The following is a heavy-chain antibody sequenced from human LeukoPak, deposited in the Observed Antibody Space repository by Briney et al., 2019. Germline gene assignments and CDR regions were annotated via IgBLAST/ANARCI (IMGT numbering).Heavy chain of an antibody. CDR3: ATTRRYYDSSGSYYYFDY. J-gene: IGHJ4*02. D-gene: IGHD3-22*01. Sequence: SETLSLTCTVSGGSFSSCYWSWLRQPPGKGLEWIGYIYYSGSTNYNPSLKSRVTISVDTSKNQFSLKLSSVTAADTAVYYCATTRRYYDSSGSYYYFDYWGQGTLVTVSS. CDR1: GGSFSSCY. CDR2: IYYSGST. V-gene: IGHV4-59*08.